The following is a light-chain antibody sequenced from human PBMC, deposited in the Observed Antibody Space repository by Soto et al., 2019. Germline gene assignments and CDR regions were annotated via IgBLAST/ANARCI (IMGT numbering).Light chain of an antibody. J-gene: IGLJ2*01. CDR1: SSDVGGYNY. Sequence: QSVLTQPPSASGSPGQSVPISCTGTSSDVGGYNYVSWYQQHPGKAPKLMIHEVSKRPSGVPDRFSGSKSGNTASLTVSGLQAEDEADYYCSSYAGSNNVVFGGGTKLTVL. CDR3: SSYAGSNNVV. V-gene: IGLV2-8*01. CDR2: EVS.